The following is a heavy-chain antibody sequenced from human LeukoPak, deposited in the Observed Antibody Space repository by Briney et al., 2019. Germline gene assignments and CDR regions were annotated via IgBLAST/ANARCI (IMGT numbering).Heavy chain of an antibody. CDR2: INPSGGST. D-gene: IGHD2-15*01. V-gene: IGHV1-46*01. J-gene: IGHJ4*02. CDR1: GYTFTSYY. Sequence: ASVNVSCKASGYTFTSYYMHWVRQAPGQGLEWMGIINPSGGSTSYAQKFQGRVTMTRDTSTSTVYMELSSLRSEDTAVYYCARALYCSGGSCYEGLNYWGQGTLVTVSS. CDR3: ARALYCSGGSCYEGLNY.